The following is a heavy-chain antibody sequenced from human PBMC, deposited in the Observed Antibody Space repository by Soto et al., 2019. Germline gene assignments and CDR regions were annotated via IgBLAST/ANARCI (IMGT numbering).Heavy chain of an antibody. Sequence: GGSLRLSCAASGFTFSSYAMSWVRQAPGKGLEWVSAISGSGGSTYYADSVKGRFTISRDNSKNTLYLQMNSLRAEDTAVYYCATWPVVVVAATPRNWFDPWGQGTLVTVSS. CDR1: GFTFSSYA. D-gene: IGHD2-15*01. V-gene: IGHV3-23*01. CDR3: ATWPVVVVAATPRNWFDP. CDR2: ISGSGGST. J-gene: IGHJ5*02.